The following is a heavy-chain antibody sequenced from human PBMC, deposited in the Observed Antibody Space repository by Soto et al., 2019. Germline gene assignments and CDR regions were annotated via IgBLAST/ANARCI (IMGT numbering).Heavy chain of an antibody. CDR1: GGSFSDYY. Sequence: SETLSLTCAVYGGSFSDYYWNWIRQPPGTGLEWRGEINHSGSTNYNPSLKSRVTISVDTSKNQFSLKLTSVTAADTAVYYCARDKITGLFDYWGQGTLVTVS. D-gene: IGHD2-8*02. V-gene: IGHV4-34*01. CDR2: INHSGST. CDR3: ARDKITGLFDY. J-gene: IGHJ4*02.